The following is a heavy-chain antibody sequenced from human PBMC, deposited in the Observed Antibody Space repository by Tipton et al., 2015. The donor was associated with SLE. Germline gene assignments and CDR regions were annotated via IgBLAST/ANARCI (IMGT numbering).Heavy chain of an antibody. J-gene: IGHJ3*02. CDR2: IYYSGST. CDR1: GGSISSHY. CDR3: ARTWGSGIPGAFDI. D-gene: IGHD7-27*01. V-gene: IGHV4-59*11. Sequence: GLVKPSETLSLTCTVSGGSISSHYWSWIRQPPGKGLEWIGYIYYSGSTNYNPSLKSRVTISVDTSKNQFSLKLSSVTAADTAVYYCARTWGSGIPGAFDIWGQGTVVTVSS.